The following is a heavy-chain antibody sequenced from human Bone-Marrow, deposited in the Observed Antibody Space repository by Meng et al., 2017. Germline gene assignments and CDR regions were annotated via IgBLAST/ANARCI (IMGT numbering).Heavy chain of an antibody. V-gene: IGHV1-2*06. CDR3: ARDEDISAAGKLFGDY. CDR1: GYTFPDYW. D-gene: IGHD6-13*01. Sequence: LGRSGAEGKNPGASGQVSCKASGYTFPDYWLHWVRRAPGQGLEWMGRINPKSGDTHYAQRFQGRVTMTGDTSISTAYMELSGLRSDDTAMYYCARDEDISAAGKLFGDYWGQGTLVTVSS. CDR2: INPKSGDT. J-gene: IGHJ4*02.